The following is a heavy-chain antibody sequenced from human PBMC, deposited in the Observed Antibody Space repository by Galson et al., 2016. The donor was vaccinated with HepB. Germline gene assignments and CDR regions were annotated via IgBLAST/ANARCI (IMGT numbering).Heavy chain of an antibody. V-gene: IGHV4-31*03. CDR2: IHDSEST. D-gene: IGHD5-18*01. CDR1: GGSIGSNSYY. Sequence: TLSLTCTVSGGSIGSNSYYWNWIRQHPGKGLEWIGYIHDSESTYYNPSLESRVSMSIDTSNNQFSLTLSSVTAADTAVYYCARDRSGYRADAPWPECFAVWGQGTMVTVSS. J-gene: IGHJ3*01. CDR3: ARDRSGYRADAPWPECFAV.